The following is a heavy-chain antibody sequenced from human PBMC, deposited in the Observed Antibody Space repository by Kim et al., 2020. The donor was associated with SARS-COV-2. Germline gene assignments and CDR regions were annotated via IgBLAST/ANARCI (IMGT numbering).Heavy chain of an antibody. CDR2: FDPEDGET. CDR1: GYTLTELS. CDR3: ATGSSSGWYWYFDL. Sequence: ASVKVSCKVSGYTLTELSMHWVRQAPGKGLEWMGGFDPEDGETIYAQKFQGRVTMTEDTSTDTAYMELSSLRSEDTAVYYCATGSSSGWYWYFDLWGRGTLVTVSS. D-gene: IGHD6-19*01. J-gene: IGHJ2*01. V-gene: IGHV1-24*01.